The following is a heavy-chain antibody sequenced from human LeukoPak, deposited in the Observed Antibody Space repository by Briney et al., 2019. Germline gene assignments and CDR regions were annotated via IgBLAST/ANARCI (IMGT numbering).Heavy chain of an antibody. CDR1: GFTFSSYG. Sequence: GGSLRLSCAASGFTFSSYGMHWVRQAPGKGLEWVAVISYDGSNKYYADSVKGRFTISRDNSKNTLYLQMNSLRAEDTAVYYCAKGDNWNGYYYYYMDVWGKGTTVTVSS. CDR3: AKGDNWNGYYYYYMDV. V-gene: IGHV3-30*18. J-gene: IGHJ6*03. CDR2: ISYDGSNK. D-gene: IGHD1-1*01.